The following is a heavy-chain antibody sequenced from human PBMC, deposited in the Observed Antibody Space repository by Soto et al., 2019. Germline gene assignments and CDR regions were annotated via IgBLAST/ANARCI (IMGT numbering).Heavy chain of an antibody. D-gene: IGHD4-4*01. CDR1: GGSISSGDYY. V-gene: IGHV4-30-4*01. CDR2: IYYSGST. J-gene: IGHJ3*02. CDR3: ARERVTRAFAI. Sequence: QVQLQESGPGLVKPSQTLSLTCTVSGGSISSGDYYWSWIRQPPGKGLEWIGYIYYSGSTYYNPSLKSRVPLSADTSPNQFSLKLSSLTAADTAVYYCARERVTRAFAIWGQGTMVTVSS.